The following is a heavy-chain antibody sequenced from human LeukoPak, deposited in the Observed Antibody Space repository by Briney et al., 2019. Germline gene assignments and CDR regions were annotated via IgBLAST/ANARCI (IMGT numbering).Heavy chain of an antibody. CDR2: IYHSGST. CDR1: GGSSSTSHW. V-gene: IGHV4-4*02. CDR3: ATPYYYDNSVYAFDI. D-gene: IGHD3-22*01. Sequence: SGTLSLTCGVSGGSSSTSHWWSWVRQPPGKGLEWIGEIYHSGSTNYNPSLKSRVTISADTSKNQFSLRLSSVTAADTAVYYCATPYYYDNSVYAFDIWGQGTMVTVSS. J-gene: IGHJ3*02.